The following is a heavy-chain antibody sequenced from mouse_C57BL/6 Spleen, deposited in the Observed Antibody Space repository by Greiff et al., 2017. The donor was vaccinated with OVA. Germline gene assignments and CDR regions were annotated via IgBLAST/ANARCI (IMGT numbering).Heavy chain of an antibody. D-gene: IGHD1-1*01. CDR2: IYPGGGYT. V-gene: IGHV1-63*01. Sequence: QVQLQQSGAELVRPGTSVKMSCKASGYTFTNYWIGWAKQRPGHGLEWIGDIYPGGGYTNYNEKFKGKATLTADQSSSTAYMQFSSLTSEDSAIYYGARRTTAVGGYYFDYWGQGTTRTVSA. J-gene: IGHJ2*01. CDR1: GYTFTNYW. CDR3: ARRTTAVGGYYFDY.